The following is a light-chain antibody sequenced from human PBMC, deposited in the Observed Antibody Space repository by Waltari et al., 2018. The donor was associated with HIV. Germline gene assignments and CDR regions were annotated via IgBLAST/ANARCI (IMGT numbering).Light chain of an antibody. Sequence: QSALTQPASVSGSAGQSITISCTGTSTDVGGYNSVSWYQQHPNKAPKLTIYEVSKRPSGVSNRFSGSKSGNTASLTISGLQAEDEAEYYCSSYTNSNTLVFGGGTKLTVL. CDR3: SSYTNSNTLV. J-gene: IGLJ2*01. CDR1: STDVGGYNS. CDR2: EVS. V-gene: IGLV2-14*01.